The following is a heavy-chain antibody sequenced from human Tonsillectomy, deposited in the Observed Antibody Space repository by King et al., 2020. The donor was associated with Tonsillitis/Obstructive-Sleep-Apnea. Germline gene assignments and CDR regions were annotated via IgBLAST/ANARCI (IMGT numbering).Heavy chain of an antibody. Sequence: VQLQESGPGLVKPSETLSLTCTVSGGSISSYYWSWIRQPPGKGLEWIGYIYYSGSTNYNPSLKSRVTISVDTSKNQFSLKLSSVTAADTAVYYCAFLREDYGGNPYFDYWGQGTLVTVSS. CDR3: AFLREDYGGNPYFDY. D-gene: IGHD4-23*01. CDR2: IYYSGST. CDR1: GGSISSYY. J-gene: IGHJ4*02. V-gene: IGHV4-59*01.